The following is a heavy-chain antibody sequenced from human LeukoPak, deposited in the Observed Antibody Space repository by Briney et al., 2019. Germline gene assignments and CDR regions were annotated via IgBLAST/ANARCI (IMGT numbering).Heavy chain of an antibody. V-gene: IGHV1-3*01. D-gene: IGHD2-21*01. CDR3: ARDDCGDTCYPGGY. CDR1: GYTFSKYV. Sequence: ASVKVSCKASGYTFSKYVVHWVRQASGQRPEWMGWINAGNGDTKYSQNFQDRVTITRDTSANTAYMELSSLTSEDTALYYCARDDCGDTCYPGGYWGQGTLVTVSS. J-gene: IGHJ4*02. CDR2: INAGNGDT.